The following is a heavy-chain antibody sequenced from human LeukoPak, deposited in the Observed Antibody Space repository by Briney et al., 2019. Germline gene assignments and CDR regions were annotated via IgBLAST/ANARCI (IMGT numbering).Heavy chain of an antibody. CDR3: ARGRALRFLEWFTSDY. V-gene: IGHV4-34*01. D-gene: IGHD3-3*01. CDR2: INHSGST. J-gene: IGHJ4*02. Sequence: SETLSLTCAVYGESFSGYYWSWIRQPPGKGLEWIGEINHSGSTNYNPSLKSRVTISVDTSKNQFSLKLSSVTAADTAVYCCARGRALRFLEWFTSDYWGQGTLVTVSS. CDR1: GESFSGYY.